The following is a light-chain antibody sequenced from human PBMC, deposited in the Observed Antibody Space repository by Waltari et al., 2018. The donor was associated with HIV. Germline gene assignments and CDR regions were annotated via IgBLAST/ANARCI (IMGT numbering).Light chain of an antibody. J-gene: IGKJ1*01. Sequence: EILLTQSPGTLSLSPGERATLHCRASQRFSSSNLAWCQQKPGQAPRLLIYGVSRRATGIPDRFSGSGSETDFTLTISRLEPEDFAVYYCQQFDSSPRTFGQGTKVELK. V-gene: IGKV3-20*01. CDR1: QRFSSSN. CDR2: GVS. CDR3: QQFDSSPRT.